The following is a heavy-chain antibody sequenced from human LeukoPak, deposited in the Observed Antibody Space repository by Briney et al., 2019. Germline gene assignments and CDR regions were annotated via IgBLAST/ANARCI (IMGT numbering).Heavy chain of an antibody. Sequence: PSETLSLTCTVSGGSISSYYWSWIRQPPGKGLECIGYIYYSGSTHYNPSLNSRVTISVDTSKNQFSLKLSSVTAADTAVYYCARDYGGSPDAFDIWGQGTMVTVSS. V-gene: IGHV4-59*01. CDR1: GGSISSYY. CDR2: IYYSGST. CDR3: ARDYGGSPDAFDI. D-gene: IGHD4-23*01. J-gene: IGHJ3*02.